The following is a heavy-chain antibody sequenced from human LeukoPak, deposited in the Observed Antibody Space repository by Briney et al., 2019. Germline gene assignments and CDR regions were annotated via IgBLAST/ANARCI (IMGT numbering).Heavy chain of an antibody. CDR3: AKEGYYYDSSGYKNWYFDL. D-gene: IGHD3-22*01. Sequence: GGSLGLSCAASGFTFSSYAMNWVRQAPGKGLEWVSGISGSGGSTYYADSVKGRFTISRDNSKNTLYLQMASLRAEDTAVYYCAKEGYYYDSSGYKNWYFDLWGRGTLVTVSS. V-gene: IGHV3-23*01. J-gene: IGHJ2*01. CDR1: GFTFSSYA. CDR2: ISGSGGST.